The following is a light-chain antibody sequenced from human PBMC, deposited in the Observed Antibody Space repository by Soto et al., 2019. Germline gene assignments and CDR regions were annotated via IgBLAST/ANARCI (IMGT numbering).Light chain of an antibody. CDR1: SSNIGAGYD. Sequence: QSVLTQPTSVSGAPGQRVTISCTGSSSNIGAGYDVHWYQQLPGTAPKILIYGNSNRPSGVPDRFSGSKSGTSASLAITGLQAEDDADYYCQSYGSSLSGYVFGTGTKVTVL. CDR2: GNS. V-gene: IGLV1-40*01. J-gene: IGLJ1*01. CDR3: QSYGSSLSGYV.